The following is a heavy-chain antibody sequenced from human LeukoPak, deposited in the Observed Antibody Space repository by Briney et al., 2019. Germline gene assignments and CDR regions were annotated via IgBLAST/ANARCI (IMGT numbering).Heavy chain of an antibody. CDR1: GVTFSSHA. Sequence: GRTLRLSCAASGVTFSSHAMHCGREAPGTGREGGAGISDDGGEKDYADSVKGRLKMSTDTSKNTLFLQMTSLITGDAAVYYCARGSTFDYWGQGTLVTVSS. J-gene: IGHJ4*02. V-gene: IGHV3-30*01. CDR3: ARGSTFDY. CDR2: ISDDGGEK.